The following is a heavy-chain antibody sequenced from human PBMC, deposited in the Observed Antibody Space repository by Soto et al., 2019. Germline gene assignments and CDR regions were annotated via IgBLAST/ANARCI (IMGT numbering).Heavy chain of an antibody. D-gene: IGHD1-1*01. CDR1: GDSVSSNSAG. CDR2: TYYKSKWYY. V-gene: IGHV6-1*01. Sequence: QVQLQQSSPGLVKPSQALSLTCDISGDSVSSNSAGWNWIRQTPSRGLEWLGRTYYKSKWYYTYAASVKSPITVSPATSKNQFSMQLTSVTPEDTAVYYCARGSWDDVSGHYYMDVWDKGTTVTVSS. J-gene: IGHJ6*03. CDR3: ARGSWDDVSGHYYMDV.